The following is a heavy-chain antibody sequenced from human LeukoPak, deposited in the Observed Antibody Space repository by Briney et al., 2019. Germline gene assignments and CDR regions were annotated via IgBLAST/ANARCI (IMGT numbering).Heavy chain of an antibody. CDR2: IKQDGSEK. CDR3: ARSYSSSWYSPIVWFDY. Sequence: PGGSLRLSCAASGFTFSSYWMSWVRQAPGKGLEWVANIKQDGSEKYYVDSVKGRFTISRDNAKNSLYLKMNSLRAENTAVYYCARSYSSSWYSPIVWFDYWGQGTLVTVSS. D-gene: IGHD6-13*01. J-gene: IGHJ4*02. V-gene: IGHV3-7*01. CDR1: GFTFSSYW.